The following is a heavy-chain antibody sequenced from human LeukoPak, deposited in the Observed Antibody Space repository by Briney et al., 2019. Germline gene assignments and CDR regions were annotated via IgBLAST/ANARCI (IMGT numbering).Heavy chain of an antibody. CDR3: AADRCSSTTCFGDY. CDR2: ITSSSTYI. D-gene: IGHD2-2*01. Sequence: GGSLRLSCAASGFTFSQRSMNWVRQAPGKGLVWVSSITSSSTYIYSADSVKGRFTISRDNAKSSLYLQMNSLRAEDTAVYYCAADRCSSTTCFGDYWGQGTLVTVSS. V-gene: IGHV3-21*01. CDR1: GFTFSQRS. J-gene: IGHJ4*02.